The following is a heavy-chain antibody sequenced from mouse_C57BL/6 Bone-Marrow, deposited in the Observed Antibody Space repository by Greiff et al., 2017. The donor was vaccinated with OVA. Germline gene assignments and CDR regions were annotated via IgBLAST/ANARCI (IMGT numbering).Heavy chain of an antibody. CDR1: GFTFSSYA. V-gene: IGHV5-4*01. Sequence: EVKLVESGGGLVKPGGSLKLSCAASGFTFSSYAMSWVRQTPEKRLEWVATISDGGSYTYYPDSVKGRFTISRDNAKNNLYLQMSHLKSEDTAMYYCAREIQRRFAYWGQGTLVTVSA. CDR2: ISDGGSYT. CDR3: AREIQRRFAY. J-gene: IGHJ3*01.